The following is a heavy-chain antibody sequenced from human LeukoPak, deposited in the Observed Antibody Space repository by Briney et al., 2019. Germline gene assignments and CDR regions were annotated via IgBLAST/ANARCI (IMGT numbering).Heavy chain of an antibody. V-gene: IGHV1-24*01. CDR2: FDPEDGET. CDR3: ATDRGYSYGPYYMDV. D-gene: IGHD5-18*01. J-gene: IGHJ6*03. Sequence: GASVSVSCKVSGYTLTELSMHWVRQAPGKGLEWMGGFDPEDGETIYAQKFQGRVTMTEDTSTDTAYMELSSLRSEDTAVYYCATDRGYSYGPYYMDVWGKGTTVTVSS. CDR1: GYTLTELS.